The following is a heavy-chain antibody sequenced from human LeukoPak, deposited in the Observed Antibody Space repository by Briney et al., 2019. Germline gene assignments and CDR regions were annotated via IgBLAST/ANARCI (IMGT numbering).Heavy chain of an antibody. CDR2: ISSSSSSI. V-gene: IGHV3-48*01. D-gene: IGHD3-22*01. CDR3: ARGVRDYYDSSGYYYGGDY. CDR1: GFTFSSYS. J-gene: IGHJ4*02. Sequence: PGGSLRLSCAASGFTFSSYSMNWVRQAPGKGLERVSYISSSSSSIYYADSVKGRFTISRDNAKNSLYLQMNSLRAEDTAGYYWARGVRDYYDSSGYYYGGDYWGQGTLVTVSS.